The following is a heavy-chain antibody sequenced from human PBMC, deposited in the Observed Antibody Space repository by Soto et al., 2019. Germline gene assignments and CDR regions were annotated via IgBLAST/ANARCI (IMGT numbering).Heavy chain of an antibody. J-gene: IGHJ4*02. CDR3: ARGDYYDFWSGYYRAPSPCDY. CDR1: GFTFSSYS. V-gene: IGHV3-21*01. D-gene: IGHD3-3*01. Sequence: PGGSLRLSCAASGFTFSSYSMNWVRQAPGKGLEWVSSISSSSSYIYYADSVKGRFTISRDNAKNSLCLQMNSLRAEDTAVYYCARGDYYDFWSGYYRAPSPCDYWGQGTLVTVSS. CDR2: ISSSSSYI.